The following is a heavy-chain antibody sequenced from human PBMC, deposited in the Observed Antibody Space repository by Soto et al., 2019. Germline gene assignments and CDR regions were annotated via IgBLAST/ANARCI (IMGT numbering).Heavy chain of an antibody. Sequence: LGPPFAASGFPFSKYAMHWVRQAPGKGLGGGAIISYDGNNKYNADSVKGRLTISRDNSKNKLYLQMNSLRAEDTAVYYCARDRVCTSATCGEFDYYYYYGMDVWGQGTTVTVSS. CDR3: ARDRVCTSATCGEFDYYYYYGMDV. D-gene: IGHD2-2*01. CDR1: GFPFSKYA. CDR2: ISYDGNNK. V-gene: IGHV3-30*16. J-gene: IGHJ6*02.